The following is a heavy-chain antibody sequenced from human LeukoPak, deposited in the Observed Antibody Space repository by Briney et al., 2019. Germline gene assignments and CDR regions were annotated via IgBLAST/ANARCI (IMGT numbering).Heavy chain of an antibody. Sequence: GGSLRLSCAASGFTFSKYLMTWVRQAAGKGLECVANISPDGSEKYYVDSVKGRFTISRDNAKNSLYLQMNSLRAEDTAVYYCARDLNWDNVWGQGTLVTVSS. CDR1: GFTFSKYL. D-gene: IGHD7-27*01. V-gene: IGHV3-7*01. J-gene: IGHJ4*02. CDR3: ARDLNWDNV. CDR2: ISPDGSEK.